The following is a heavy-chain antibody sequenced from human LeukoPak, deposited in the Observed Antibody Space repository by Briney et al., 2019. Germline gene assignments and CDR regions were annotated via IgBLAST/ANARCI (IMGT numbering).Heavy chain of an antibody. V-gene: IGHV3-30*03. D-gene: IGHD6-19*01. Sequence: GGSLRLSCAASGFILRNYGMHRSRQAPGKGLEWVAVISDEGKNKYYTDSVKGRFTISRDNSKNTLSLQMDSLRAEDTAVYYCARDRLPSYSSGWYYYYGMDVWGQGTTVTVSS. CDR1: GFILRNYG. CDR3: ARDRLPSYSSGWYYYYGMDV. J-gene: IGHJ6*02. CDR2: ISDEGKNK.